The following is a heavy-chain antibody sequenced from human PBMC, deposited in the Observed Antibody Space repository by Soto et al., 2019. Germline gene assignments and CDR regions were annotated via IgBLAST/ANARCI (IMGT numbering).Heavy chain of an antibody. J-gene: IGHJ6*02. V-gene: IGHV4-59*11. D-gene: IGHD1-26*01. CDR3: ARDGREESGMDV. CDR1: GSSISSHY. CDR2: IYCRVST. Sequence: PWGTLCLTCTVSGSSISSHYWSWVRQAPGKGLEWIVHIYCRVSTTYNPSLRSGSTISVDTSNNQFSLKLNSVTTADTAVYYCARDGREESGMDVWRQRTKVTVS.